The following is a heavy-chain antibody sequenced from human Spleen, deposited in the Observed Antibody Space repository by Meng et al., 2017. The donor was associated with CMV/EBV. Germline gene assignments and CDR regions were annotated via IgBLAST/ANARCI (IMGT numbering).Heavy chain of an antibody. CDR2: INPNSGGT. V-gene: IGHV1-2*02. CDR3: AKDREVGMAMAPTRRIFDS. D-gene: IGHD1-26*01. J-gene: IGHJ4*02. Sequence: ASVKVSCKASGYTFTGYYMHWVRQAPGQGLEWMGWINPNSGGTNYAQKFQGRVNMTRDTSINTAYVELSGLRSDDTAVYYCAKDREVGMAMAPTRRIFDSWGQGTLVTVSS. CDR1: GYTFTGYY.